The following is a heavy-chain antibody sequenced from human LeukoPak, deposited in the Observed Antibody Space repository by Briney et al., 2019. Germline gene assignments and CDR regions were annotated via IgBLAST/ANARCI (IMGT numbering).Heavy chain of an antibody. CDR2: INSDGSST. CDR1: GFTFSSYW. J-gene: IGHJ3*02. D-gene: IGHD3-10*01. Sequence: PGGSLRLSCAASGFTFSSYWMHWVRQAPGKGLVWVSRINSDGSSTSYADSVKGRFTISRDNAKNTLYLQMNSLRAEDTAVYYCARRLVVRGVIIYPDGAFDIWGQGTMVTVSS. CDR3: ARRLVVRGVIIYPDGAFDI. V-gene: IGHV3-74*01.